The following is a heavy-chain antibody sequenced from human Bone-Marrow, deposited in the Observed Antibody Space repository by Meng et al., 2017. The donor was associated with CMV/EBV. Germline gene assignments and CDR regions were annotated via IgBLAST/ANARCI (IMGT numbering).Heavy chain of an antibody. CDR2: INSDGTST. V-gene: IGHV3-74*01. Sequence: GGSLRLSCAASGFTLSSYWMHWVRQAPGKGLVWVSRINSDGTSTSYADSVKGRFTISRDNAKNTLYLQMNSLRAEDTAVYYCARNHRSGYYARTPDAFDYWGQGTLVTVSS. CDR1: GFTLSSYW. CDR3: ARNHRSGYYARTPDAFDY. J-gene: IGHJ4*02. D-gene: IGHD5-12*01.